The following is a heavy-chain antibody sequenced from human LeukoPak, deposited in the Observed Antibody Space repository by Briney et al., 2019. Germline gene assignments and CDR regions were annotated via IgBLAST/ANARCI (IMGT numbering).Heavy chain of an antibody. CDR1: GFTISSYG. V-gene: IGHV3-30*02. Sequence: GGSLRLSCAASGFTISSYGMHWVRQAPGKGLEWVAFIRYDGSNKYYADSVKGRFTISRDNSKNTLYLQMNSLRAEDTAVYYCAKAFPAIVVVVAAIGSVEDYFDYWGQGTLVTVSS. CDR3: AKAFPAIVVVVAAIGSVEDYFDY. D-gene: IGHD2-15*01. CDR2: IRYDGSNK. J-gene: IGHJ4*02.